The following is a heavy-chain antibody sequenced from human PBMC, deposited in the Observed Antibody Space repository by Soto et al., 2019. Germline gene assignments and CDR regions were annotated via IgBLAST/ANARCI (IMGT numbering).Heavy chain of an antibody. CDR1: VDSVSSNSAA. CDR3: ARDLPYYGSEGCFPRWFGP. V-gene: IGHV6-1*01. J-gene: IGHJ5*02. CDR2: TYYRSKWYS. Sequence: SQTLSLTCAISVDSVSSNSAAWNWIRQSPSRGLEWLGRTYYRSKWYSDYAVSVKTRITINADTSKNQFSLQLNSVTPEDTAVYYCARDLPYYGSEGCFPRWFGPWGHGTLVTVSS. D-gene: IGHD2-21*01.